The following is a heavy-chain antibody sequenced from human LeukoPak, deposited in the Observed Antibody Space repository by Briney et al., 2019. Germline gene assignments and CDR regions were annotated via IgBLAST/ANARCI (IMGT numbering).Heavy chain of an antibody. J-gene: IGHJ4*02. CDR2: IYYSGST. CDR1: GSSISSYY. V-gene: IGHV4-59*01. Sequence: PSETLSLTCTVSGSSISSYYWSWIRQPPGKGLEWIGYIYYSGSTNYNPSLKSRVTISVDTSKNQFSLKLSSVTAADTAVYYCARSDSSGSHFDYWGQGTLVTVSS. D-gene: IGHD3-22*01. CDR3: ARSDSSGSHFDY.